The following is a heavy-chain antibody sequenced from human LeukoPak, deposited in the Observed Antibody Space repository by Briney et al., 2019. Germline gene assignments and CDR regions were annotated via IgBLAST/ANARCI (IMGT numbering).Heavy chain of an antibody. D-gene: IGHD2-21*01. Sequence: ASVTVSCKSSGYRFTDCKIHWVRQAPGQGIEGMGWINPSTGMNPNICGTYYAKKFRGRVTMTTDTSISTIYLDMKSLTIDDTAVYFCARVKKILPEFEIWGQGTLLTVSS. CDR1: GYRFTDCK. V-gene: IGHV1-2*02. CDR2: INPSTGMNPNICGT. J-gene: IGHJ4*02. CDR3: ARVKKILPEFEI.